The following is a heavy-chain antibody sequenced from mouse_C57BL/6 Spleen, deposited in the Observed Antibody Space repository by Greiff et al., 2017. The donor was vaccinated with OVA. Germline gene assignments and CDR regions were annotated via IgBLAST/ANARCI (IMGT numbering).Heavy chain of an antibody. CDR2: IYPGDGDT. D-gene: IGHD1-1*01. CDR3: ARRGGSTPFDY. Sequence: VQLQQSGPELVKPGASVKISCKASGYALSSSWMNWVKQRPGKGLEWIGRIYPGDGDTNYNGKFKGKATLTADKSSSTAYMQLSSLTSEDSAVYFCARRGGSTPFDYWGQGTTLTVSS. V-gene: IGHV1-82*01. J-gene: IGHJ2*01. CDR1: GYALSSSW.